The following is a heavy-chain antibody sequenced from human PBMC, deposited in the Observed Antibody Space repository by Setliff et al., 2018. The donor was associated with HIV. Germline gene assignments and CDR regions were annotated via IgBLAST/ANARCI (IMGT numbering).Heavy chain of an antibody. CDR2: IDPTSAYT. CDR1: GFTFNTYT. CDR3: ARDRSGPYYYFDY. Sequence: SLRLSCAVSGFTFNTYTMAWVRQAPGKELEWVSAIDPTSAYTYYADSVKGRFTISRDNSMNTLYLQMNTLRAEDTAVYYCARDRSGPYYYFDYWGQGTLVTVSS. V-gene: IGHV3-23*01. J-gene: IGHJ4*02. D-gene: IGHD3-10*01.